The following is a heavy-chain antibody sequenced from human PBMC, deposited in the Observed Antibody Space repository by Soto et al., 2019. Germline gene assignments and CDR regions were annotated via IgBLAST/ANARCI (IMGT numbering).Heavy chain of an antibody. Sequence: TLSLTCTVSGGSISSGGYYWSWIRQHPGKGLEWIGYIYYSGSTYYNPSLKSRVTISVDTSKNQFSLKLSSVTAADTAVYYCAGQTDYYGSGSPPPGDYWGQGTLVTVSS. CDR1: GGSISSGGYY. J-gene: IGHJ4*02. D-gene: IGHD3-10*01. V-gene: IGHV4-31*03. CDR3: AGQTDYYGSGSPPPGDY. CDR2: IYYSGST.